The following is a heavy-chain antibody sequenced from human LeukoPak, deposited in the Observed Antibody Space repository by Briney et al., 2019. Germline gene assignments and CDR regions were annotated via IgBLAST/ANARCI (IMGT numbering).Heavy chain of an antibody. V-gene: IGHV3-30*04. CDR3: ARAFGGSYSSTVDY. Sequence: KPGGSLRLSCVVSGFTFSNYAMHWVRQAPGQAPGKGLEWVAVMSYDGSHEYYADSVKGRFTISRDNPKSTLYLQMNSLRPEDTAVYYCARAFGGSYSSTVDYWGQGTLVTVSS. CDR1: GFTFSNYA. CDR2: MSYDGSHE. D-gene: IGHD1-26*01. J-gene: IGHJ4*02.